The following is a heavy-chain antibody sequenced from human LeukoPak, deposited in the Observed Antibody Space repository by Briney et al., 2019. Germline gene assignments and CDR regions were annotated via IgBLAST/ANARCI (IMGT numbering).Heavy chain of an antibody. D-gene: IGHD3-10*01. CDR3: AGGGVHGSGSYYPFDY. J-gene: IGHJ4*02. CDR1: GGSFSGYY. CDR2: INHSGST. V-gene: IGHV4-34*01. Sequence: SETLSLTCAVYGGSFSGYYWSWIRQPPGKGLEWIGEINHSGSTNYNPSLKSRVTISVDTSKNQFSLKLSSVTAADTAVYYCAGGGVHGSGSYYPFDYWGQGTLVTVSS.